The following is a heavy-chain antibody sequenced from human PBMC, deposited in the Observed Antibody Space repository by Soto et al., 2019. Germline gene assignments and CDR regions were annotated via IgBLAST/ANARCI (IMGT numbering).Heavy chain of an antibody. CDR1: GFTFIRFA. CDR2: ISGSGQTT. J-gene: IGHJ4*02. V-gene: IGHV3-23*01. Sequence: WGSLRLSCAGSGFTFIRFAISFFGQFPWKWLEWVSAISGSGQTTYYADSVKGRFTISRDNSKNTMYLQMNSLSAEDTAVYHCARDQVKGTMTILWGQGTLVTVSS. CDR3: ARDQVKGTMTIL. D-gene: IGHD4-17*01.